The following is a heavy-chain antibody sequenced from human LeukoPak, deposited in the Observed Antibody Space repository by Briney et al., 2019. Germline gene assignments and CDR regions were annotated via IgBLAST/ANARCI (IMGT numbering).Heavy chain of an antibody. Sequence: GGSLRLSCAASGFTFSSYWMSWVRQAPGKGLEWMANIKQDGSEKYYVDSVKGRFTISRDNAKNSLYLQMNSLRAEDTAVYYCARVYSSSWEYYFDYWGQGTLVTVSS. D-gene: IGHD6-13*01. J-gene: IGHJ4*02. CDR3: ARVYSSSWEYYFDY. CDR1: GFTFSSYW. V-gene: IGHV3-7*04. CDR2: IKQDGSEK.